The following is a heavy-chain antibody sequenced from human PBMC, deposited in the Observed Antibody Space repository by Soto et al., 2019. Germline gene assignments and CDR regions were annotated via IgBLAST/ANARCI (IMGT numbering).Heavy chain of an antibody. Sequence: GGSLRLSCAASGFTFSSYEMNWVRQAPGKGLEWVSYISSSGSTIYYADSVKGRFTISRDNAKNSLYLQMNSLRAEDTAVYYCAREYYDSSGYYCDYWGQGTLVTV. J-gene: IGHJ4*02. D-gene: IGHD3-22*01. V-gene: IGHV3-48*03. CDR3: AREYYDSSGYYCDY. CDR1: GFTFSSYE. CDR2: ISSSGSTI.